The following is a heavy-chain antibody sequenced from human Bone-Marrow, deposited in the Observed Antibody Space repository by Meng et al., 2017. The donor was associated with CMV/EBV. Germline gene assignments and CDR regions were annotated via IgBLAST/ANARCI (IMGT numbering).Heavy chain of an antibody. CDR3: ARDGGVLRFPNWFDP. CDR1: GFTFSSYG. D-gene: IGHD3-3*01. V-gene: IGHV3-21*01. Sequence: GESLKISCAASGFTFSSYGMHWVRQAPGKGLEWVSSISSSSSYIYYADSVKGRFTISRDNAKNSLYLQMNSLRAEDTAVYYCARDGGVLRFPNWFDPWGHGNLVTVSS. J-gene: IGHJ5*02. CDR2: ISSSSSYI.